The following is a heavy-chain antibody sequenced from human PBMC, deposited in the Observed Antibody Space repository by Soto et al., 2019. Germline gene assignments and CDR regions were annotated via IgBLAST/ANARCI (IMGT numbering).Heavy chain of an antibody. D-gene: IGHD6-13*01. CDR3: ARHSSSWYIPYYFDY. J-gene: IGHJ4*02. CDR1: GGSISSSSYY. V-gene: IGHV4-39*01. CDR2: IYYSGST. Sequence: QLQLQESGPGLVKPSETLSLTCTVSGGSISSSSYYWGWIRQPPGKGLEWIGSIYYSGSTYYNPSLKSRVTISVDTSKNQFSRKLSSVTAADTAVYYCARHSSSWYIPYYFDYWGQGTLVTVSS.